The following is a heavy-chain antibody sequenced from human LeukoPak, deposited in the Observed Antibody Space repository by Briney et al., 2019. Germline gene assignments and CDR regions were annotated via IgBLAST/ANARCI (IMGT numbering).Heavy chain of an antibody. CDR3: ARGPYYGGPGDYYYGMDV. V-gene: IGHV3-33*08. CDR1: GFTFSSYG. J-gene: IGHJ6*02. D-gene: IGHD4-23*01. CDR2: IWYDGSNK. Sequence: GGSLRLSCSASGFTFSSYGMHWVRQPPGKGLEWVAVIWYDGSNKYCADSVKGRFTISRDNSKNTLYLQMNSLRADDTAVYYCARGPYYGGPGDYYYGMDVWGQRTTVTVSS.